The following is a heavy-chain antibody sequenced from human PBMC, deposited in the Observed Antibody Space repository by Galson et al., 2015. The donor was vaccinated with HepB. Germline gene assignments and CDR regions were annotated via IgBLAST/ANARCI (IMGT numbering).Heavy chain of an antibody. CDR2: ISYDGSNK. Sequence: SLRLSCAASGFTFSSYAMHWVRQAPGKGLEWVAVISYDGSNKYYADYVKGRFTISRDNSKNTLYLQMNSLRAEDTAVYYCAYDGEQLVIGYYKFHYWGQGTLVTVSS. CDR1: GFTFSSYA. D-gene: IGHD3-9*01. V-gene: IGHV3-30-3*01. CDR3: AYDGEQLVIGYYKFHY. J-gene: IGHJ4*02.